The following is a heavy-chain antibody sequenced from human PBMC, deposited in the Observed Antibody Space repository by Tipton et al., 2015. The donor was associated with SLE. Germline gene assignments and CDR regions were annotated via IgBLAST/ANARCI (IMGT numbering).Heavy chain of an antibody. CDR3: ARHLGVIVAFEV. V-gene: IGHV4-61*01. Sequence: TLSLTCTVSNGSITSLYDYWGWVRQSPGKGLEWIGFFYFSGSSQYNPSLKSRVAISADTSNNQFSLELRSVTAADTAVYYCARHLGVIVAFEVWGQGTVLTVSS. CDR1: NGSITSLYDY. J-gene: IGHJ3*01. D-gene: IGHD3-10*01. CDR2: FYFSGSS.